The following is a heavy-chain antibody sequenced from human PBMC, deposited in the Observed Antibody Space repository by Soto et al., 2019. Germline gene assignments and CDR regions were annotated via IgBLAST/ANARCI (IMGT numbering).Heavy chain of an antibody. Sequence: SQTLSLTCGISGDSVSSNSAAWNWLRQSPSRGLEWLGRTYYRSRWYNDYAVSVESRITINPDTSKNHFSLQLNFVTPEDTAVYFCARGEQYSGRIFDYWGQGTLVTVSS. D-gene: IGHD1-26*01. J-gene: IGHJ4*02. CDR3: ARGEQYSGRIFDY. CDR1: GDSVSSNSAA. CDR2: TYYRSRWYN. V-gene: IGHV6-1*01.